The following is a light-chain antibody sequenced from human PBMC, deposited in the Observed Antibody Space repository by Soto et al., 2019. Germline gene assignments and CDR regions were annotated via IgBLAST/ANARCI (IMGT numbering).Light chain of an antibody. CDR1: SSNIGSTYD. J-gene: IGLJ1*01. CDR3: QSYDDSLSVHYV. Sequence: QSALTQPPSVSGAPGQRVTISCTGSSSNIGSTYDVQWYQQLPGTAPKFLIHGNTDRPSGVPDRFSGSKSGTSASLAITGLQADDEADYYCQSYDDSLSVHYVFGTGTKVTVL. V-gene: IGLV1-40*01. CDR2: GNT.